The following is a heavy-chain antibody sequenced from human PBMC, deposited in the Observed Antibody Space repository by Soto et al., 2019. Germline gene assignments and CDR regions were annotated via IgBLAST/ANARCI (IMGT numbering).Heavy chain of an antibody. CDR2: ISNTGDT. CDR1: VFTFSPYA. V-gene: IGHV3-23*01. CDR3: AKRLAFYFES. D-gene: IGHD3-3*02. Sequence: EVQLLESGGGLVQPGGSVRLSCAASVFTFSPYAMAWVRQAPGKGLEWVATISNTGDTYYADSVKGRFTISRDNSKNTLYLQMNSLRAEDTAVFYCAKRLAFYFESWGQGTLVTVSS. J-gene: IGHJ4*02.